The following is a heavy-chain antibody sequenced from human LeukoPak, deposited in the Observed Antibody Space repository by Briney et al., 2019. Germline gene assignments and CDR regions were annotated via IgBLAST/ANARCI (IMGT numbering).Heavy chain of an antibody. Sequence: PSETLSLTCTVSGGSISSYYWSWIRQPPGKGLEWIGYIYYSGSTNYNPSHKSRVTISVDTSKNQFSLKLSSVTAADTAVYYCARGGSYPPYYFDYWGQGTLVTVSS. J-gene: IGHJ4*02. V-gene: IGHV4-59*01. CDR3: ARGGSYPPYYFDY. D-gene: IGHD1-26*01. CDR1: GGSISSYY. CDR2: IYYSGST.